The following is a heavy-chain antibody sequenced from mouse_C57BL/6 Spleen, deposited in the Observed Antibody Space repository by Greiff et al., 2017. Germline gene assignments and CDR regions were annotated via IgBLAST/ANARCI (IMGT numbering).Heavy chain of an antibody. J-gene: IGHJ2*01. CDR1: GFTFSSYT. V-gene: IGHV5-9*01. D-gene: IGHD2-2*01. Sequence: EVHLVESGGGLVKPGGSLKLSCAASGFTFSSYTMSWVRQTPEKRLEWVATISGGGGNTYYPDSVKGRFTISRDNAKNTLYLQMSSLRSEDTALYYCARGGYDGVYFDYWGQGTTLTVSS. CDR3: ARGGYDGVYFDY. CDR2: ISGGGGNT.